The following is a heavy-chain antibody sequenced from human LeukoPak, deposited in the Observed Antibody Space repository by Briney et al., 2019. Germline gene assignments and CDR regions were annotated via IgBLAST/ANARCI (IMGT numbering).Heavy chain of an antibody. CDR1: GGTFSSYA. CDR3: AARRGIYYDSSGYAFDY. V-gene: IGHV1-69*05. J-gene: IGHJ4*02. CDR2: IIPIFGTA. Sequence: GASVKVSCKASGGTFSSYAISWVRQAPGQGLEWMGGIIPIFGTANCAQKFQGRVTITTDESTSTAYMELSSLRSEDTAVYYCAARRGIYYDSSGYAFDYWGQGTLVTVSS. D-gene: IGHD3-22*01.